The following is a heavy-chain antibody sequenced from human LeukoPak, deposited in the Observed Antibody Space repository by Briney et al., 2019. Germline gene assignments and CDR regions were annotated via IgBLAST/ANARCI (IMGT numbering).Heavy chain of an antibody. CDR2: ISAYNGNT. D-gene: IGHD6-19*01. Sequence: GASVKVSCKASGYTFTSYGISWVRQAPGQGLEWMGWISAYNGNTNYAQKLQGRVTMTTDTSTSTAYMELRSLRSDDTAVYYCARDSDSSGWLDYYMDVWGKGTTVTISS. J-gene: IGHJ6*03. CDR3: ARDSDSSGWLDYYMDV. CDR1: GYTFTSYG. V-gene: IGHV1-18*01.